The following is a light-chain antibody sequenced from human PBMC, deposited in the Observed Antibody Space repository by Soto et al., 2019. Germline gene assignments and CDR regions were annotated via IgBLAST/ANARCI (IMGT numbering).Light chain of an antibody. CDR1: RGVSNR. J-gene: IGKJ4*01. Sequence: EILMTQSPATLSVSPGERVTFSCRASRGVSNRLAWYQHKPGQAPRLLISGASTGASGVPPRFSGSGSGTEFTLTVDSLQSEDIAVYYCHQYYNWPVTFGGGTKVDIK. CDR2: GAS. V-gene: IGKV3-15*01. CDR3: HQYYNWPVT.